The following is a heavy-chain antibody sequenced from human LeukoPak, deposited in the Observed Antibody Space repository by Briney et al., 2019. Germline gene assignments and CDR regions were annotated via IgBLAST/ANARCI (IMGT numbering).Heavy chain of an antibody. CDR2: MHHSGNI. V-gene: IGHV4-38-2*02. D-gene: IGHD4/OR15-4a*01. CDR1: GYSITSGYH. Sequence: SETLSLTCIVSGYSITSGYHWGWIRQTPGKGLEWIGTMHHSGNIDYNPSLKSRVTVSVDTSKNQVSLKLDSVTAAGAAVFYCASQLGAVSFSDVWGQGILVTVSS. J-gene: IGHJ4*02. CDR3: ASQLGAVSFSDV.